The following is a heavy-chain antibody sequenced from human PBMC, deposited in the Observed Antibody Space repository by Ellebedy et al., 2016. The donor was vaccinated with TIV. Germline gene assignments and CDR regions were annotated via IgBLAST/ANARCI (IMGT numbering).Heavy chain of an antibody. CDR1: GFAFSTYD. J-gene: IGHJ4*02. Sequence: PGGSLRLSCAASGFAFSTYDMIWVRQAPGKGLEWVSLISGSGAVTYYAASVNGRFTISRDNSKNTLFLQMSSLRAEDTAVYFCARRSTDFAFDSWGQGTLVTVSS. D-gene: IGHD3/OR15-3a*01. CDR3: ARRSTDFAFDS. V-gene: IGHV3-23*01. CDR2: ISGSGAVT.